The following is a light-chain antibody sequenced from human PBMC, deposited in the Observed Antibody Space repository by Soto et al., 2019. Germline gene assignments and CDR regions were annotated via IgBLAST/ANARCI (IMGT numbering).Light chain of an antibody. V-gene: IGKV1-17*01. CDR2: AAS. Sequence: DIQMTQSPSSLSASVGDRVTITCRASQAITNDLSWYQQKPGEPPKRLIYAASTLHSGVPSRFSGSGSGTELTLTISSLQPEDFATYYCLQHNSYPRTFGQGTKVEIK. CDR3: LQHNSYPRT. CDR1: QAITND. J-gene: IGKJ1*01.